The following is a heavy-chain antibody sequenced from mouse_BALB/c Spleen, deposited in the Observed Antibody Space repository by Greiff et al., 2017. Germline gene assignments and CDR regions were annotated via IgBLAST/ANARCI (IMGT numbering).Heavy chain of an antibody. J-gene: IGHJ4*01. CDR2: ISSGGST. V-gene: IGHV5-6-5*01. CDR1: GFTFSSYA. Sequence: EVQLVESGGGLVKPGGSLKLSCAASGFTFSSYAMSWVRQTPEKRLEWVASISSGGSTYYPDSVKGRFTISRDNARNILYLQMSSLRSEDTAMYYCARRWLLYYAMDYWGQGTSVTVSS. CDR3: ARRWLLYYAMDY. D-gene: IGHD2-3*01.